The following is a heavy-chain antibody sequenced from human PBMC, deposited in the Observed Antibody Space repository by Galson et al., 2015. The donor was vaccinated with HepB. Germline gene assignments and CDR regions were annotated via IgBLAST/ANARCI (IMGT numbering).Heavy chain of an antibody. Sequence: SVKVSCKASGGTFSSYAISWVRQAPGQGLEWMGGIIPIFGTANYAQKFQGRVTITADESTSTAYMELSSLRSEDTAVYYCARDGGHCSSGSCYSSFDPWGQGTLVTVSS. CDR2: IIPIFGTA. CDR3: ARDGGHCSSGSCYSSFDP. CDR1: GGTFSSYA. D-gene: IGHD2-15*01. V-gene: IGHV1-69*13. J-gene: IGHJ5*02.